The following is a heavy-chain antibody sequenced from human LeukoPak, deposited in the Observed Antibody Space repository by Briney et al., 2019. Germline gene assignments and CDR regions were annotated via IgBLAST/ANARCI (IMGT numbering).Heavy chain of an antibody. CDR1: GGSISSSPYY. D-gene: IGHD4-17*01. V-gene: IGHV4-39*01. CDR2: IYYSGST. J-gene: IGHJ4*02. CDR3: ARHGHHGDYDY. Sequence: SETLSLICTVSGGSISSSPYYWAWVRQPPGKGLEWIGSIYYSGSTYYNPSLKSRVTISADTSKNQFSLKLTSVTAADTAVYYWARHGHHGDYDYWGQGTLVTVSS.